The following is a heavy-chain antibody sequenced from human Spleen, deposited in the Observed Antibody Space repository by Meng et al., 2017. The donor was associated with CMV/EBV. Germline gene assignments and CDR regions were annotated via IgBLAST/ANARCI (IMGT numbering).Heavy chain of an antibody. CDR2: SYGGGRNT. D-gene: IGHD4-17*01. J-gene: IGHJ4*02. CDR3: AKGTPYGEFDS. V-gene: IGHV3-23*03. CDR1: GFTVSSNY. Sequence: GESLKISCAASGFTVSSNYMNWVRQTPGKGLEWVSVSYGGGRNTHYVDSVTGRFTISRDNSKKTLYLQMDSLRAEDTAVYYCAKGTPYGEFDSWGQGTLVTVSS.